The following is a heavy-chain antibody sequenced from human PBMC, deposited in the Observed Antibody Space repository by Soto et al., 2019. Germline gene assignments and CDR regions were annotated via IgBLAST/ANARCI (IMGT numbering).Heavy chain of an antibody. J-gene: IGHJ4*02. CDR3: ASEDCRNTNCLKGFDY. CDR1: GYTFTDYY. V-gene: IGHV1-2*02. D-gene: IGHD2-15*01. Sequence: ASVKVSCKTSGYTFTDYYMHWVRQAPGQGCEWVGGINPKSGGPKYVPKFQGRVTVTRDTSTSTAYMELNRLTSDDTAVYYCASEDCRNTNCLKGFDYWGQGTLVTVSS. CDR2: INPKSGGP.